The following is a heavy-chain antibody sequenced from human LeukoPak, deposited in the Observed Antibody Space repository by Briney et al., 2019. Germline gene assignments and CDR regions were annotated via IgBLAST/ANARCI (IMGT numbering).Heavy chain of an antibody. CDR1: GFTFSSYG. V-gene: IGHV3-33*01. CDR3: ARDRTRFSSGSIFDY. Sequence: GGSLRLSCAASGFTFSSYGMHWVRQAPGKGLEWVADIWYDGSNKYYAESVKGRVTISTDNSKNTLYMQMNTLRAEDTAVYYCARDRTRFSSGSIFDYWGQGTLVNVSS. D-gene: IGHD3-22*01. J-gene: IGHJ4*01. CDR2: IWYDGSNK.